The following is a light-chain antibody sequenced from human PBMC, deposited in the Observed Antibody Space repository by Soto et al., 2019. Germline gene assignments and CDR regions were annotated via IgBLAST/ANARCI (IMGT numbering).Light chain of an antibody. CDR3: SSYTTSNTRQIV. CDR1: SSDVGGYNY. CDR2: DVS. V-gene: IGLV2-14*03. Sequence: QSVLTQPASVSGSPGQSITISCTGTSSDVGGYNYVSWYQHHPGKAPKLMIFDVSNRLSGVSNRFSGSKSGNTASLTISGLQPEDEADYYCSSYTTSNTRQIVFGTGTKSPS. J-gene: IGLJ1*01.